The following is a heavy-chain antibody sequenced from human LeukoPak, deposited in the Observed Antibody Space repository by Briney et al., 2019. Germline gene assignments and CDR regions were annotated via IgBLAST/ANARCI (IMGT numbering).Heavy chain of an antibody. CDR2: IHYSGST. V-gene: IGHV4-61*05. CDR1: GGSISSSSYY. D-gene: IGHD5-18*01. Sequence: PSETLSLTCTVSGGSISSSSYYWSWIRQPPGKGLECIGYIHYSGSTNYNPSLKSRVTISVDTSKNQFSLKLSSVTAADTAVYYCARRSYGTDYFDYWGQGTLVTVSS. J-gene: IGHJ4*02. CDR3: ARRSYGTDYFDY.